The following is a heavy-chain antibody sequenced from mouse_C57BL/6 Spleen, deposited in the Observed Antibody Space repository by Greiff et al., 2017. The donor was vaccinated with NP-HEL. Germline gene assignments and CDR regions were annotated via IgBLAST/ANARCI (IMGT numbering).Heavy chain of an antibody. V-gene: IGHV2-9-1*01. Sequence: VKLQESGPGLVAPSQSLSITCTVSGFSLTSYAISWVRQPPGKGLEWLGVIWTGGGTNYNSALKSRLSISKDNSKSKVFLKMNSLQTDDTARYYCASILSYYCSSYFDYWGQGTTLTVSS. CDR3: ASILSYYCSSYFDY. CDR2: IWTGGGT. J-gene: IGHJ2*01. CDR1: GFSLTSYA. D-gene: IGHD1-1*01.